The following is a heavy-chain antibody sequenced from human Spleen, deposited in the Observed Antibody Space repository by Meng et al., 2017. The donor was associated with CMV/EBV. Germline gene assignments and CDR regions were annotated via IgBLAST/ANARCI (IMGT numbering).Heavy chain of an antibody. Sequence: SETLSLTCTVSGGSISSGDYYWSWIRQPPGKGLEWIGYIYYSGSTNYNPSLKSRVTISVDTSKNQFSLKLSSVTAADTAVYYCAAWGSWSRSMDVWGQGTTVTVS. D-gene: IGHD3-10*01. J-gene: IGHJ6*02. CDR2: IYYSGST. V-gene: IGHV4-61*08. CDR1: GGSISSGDYY. CDR3: AAWGSWSRSMDV.